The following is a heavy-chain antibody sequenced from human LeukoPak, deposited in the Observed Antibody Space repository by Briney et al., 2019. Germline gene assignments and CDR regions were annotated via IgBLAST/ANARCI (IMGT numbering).Heavy chain of an antibody. J-gene: IGHJ4*02. CDR2: ITGGGNSA. CDR1: GFTFRSYA. D-gene: IGHD6-19*01. V-gene: IGHV3-23*01. Sequence: GGSLRLSCAASGFTFRSYAMAWVRQAPGKGLEWVSAITGGGNSAYYADSVKGRFTISRDNSKNTLFLQMNSLRAEDTAVYYCAKDARRTSGWYFFDYWGQGTLVTVSS. CDR3: AKDARRTSGWYFFDY.